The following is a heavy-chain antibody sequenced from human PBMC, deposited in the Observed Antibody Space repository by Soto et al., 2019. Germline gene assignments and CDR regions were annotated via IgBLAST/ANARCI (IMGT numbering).Heavy chain of an antibody. D-gene: IGHD2-2*02. CDR1: GGSISSSSYY. Sequence: QLQLQESGPGLVKPSETLSLTCTVSGGSISSSSYYWGWIRQPPGKGLEWIGSIYYSGSTYYNPSLKSRVTISVDTSKNQFSLKLRSVTAADTGVYYCASGGGGYCSSTSCYNDAFDIWGQGTMVTVSS. CDR3: ASGGGGYCSSTSCYNDAFDI. CDR2: IYYSGST. J-gene: IGHJ3*02. V-gene: IGHV4-39*01.